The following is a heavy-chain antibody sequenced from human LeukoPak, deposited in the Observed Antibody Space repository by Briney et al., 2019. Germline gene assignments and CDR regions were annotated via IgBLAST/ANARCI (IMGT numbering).Heavy chain of an antibody. J-gene: IGHJ3*02. Sequence: GASVKVSCKASGGTFSSYAISWVRQAPGQGLEWMGGIIPIFGTANYAQKFQGRVTITADESTSTAYMELSSLRSEDTAVYYCASPSSGYYRDAFDIWGQGTMVTVSS. CDR2: IIPIFGTA. CDR3: ASPSSGYYRDAFDI. CDR1: GGTFSSYA. D-gene: IGHD3-22*01. V-gene: IGHV1-69*13.